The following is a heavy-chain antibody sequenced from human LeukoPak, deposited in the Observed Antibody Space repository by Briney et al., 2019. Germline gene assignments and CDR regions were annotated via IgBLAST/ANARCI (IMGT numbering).Heavy chain of an antibody. CDR2: IYYSGST. V-gene: IGHV4-59*08. Sequence: SETLSLTCTVSGGSISGYYWSWIRQPPGEGLEWIGYIYYSGSTNYTPSLKSRVTISVDTSKNQFSLKLSSVTAADTAVYYCAGCDGYSGYDCWFDPWGQGTLVTVSS. CDR3: AGCDGYSGYDCWFDP. CDR1: GGSISGYY. D-gene: IGHD5-12*01. J-gene: IGHJ5*02.